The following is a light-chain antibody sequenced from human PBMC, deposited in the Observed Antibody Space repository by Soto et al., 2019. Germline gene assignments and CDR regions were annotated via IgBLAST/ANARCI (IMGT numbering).Light chain of an antibody. CDR2: WAS. V-gene: IGKV4-1*01. J-gene: IGKJ3*01. CDR3: QQYYSTPLT. CDR1: QSVLYSSNNKNY. Sequence: DIVMTQSPDSLAVSLGERATINCKSSQSVLYSSNNKNYLAWYQQKPGQPPKLLIYWASTRESGVPDRFSGSGSGTDFTLTFSSLQAADVAVYYCQQYYSTPLTFGPGTKVDIK.